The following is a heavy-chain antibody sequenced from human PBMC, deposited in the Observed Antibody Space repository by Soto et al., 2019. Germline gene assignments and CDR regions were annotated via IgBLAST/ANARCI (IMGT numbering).Heavy chain of an antibody. Sequence: GGSLRLSCVAAASGFTFSRCAMHWVHQAPGKGLEWVAYISYDARNRYYADSVKDRFTISRDNSKNTLYLHMNTLSDEDTAVYYCVRANFSSGYSSGLYYFDYWGQGTPVTVSS. CDR2: ISYDARNR. J-gene: IGHJ4*02. CDR3: VRANFSSGYSSGLYYFDY. CDR1: GFTFSRCA. D-gene: IGHD6-19*01. V-gene: IGHV3-30-3*01.